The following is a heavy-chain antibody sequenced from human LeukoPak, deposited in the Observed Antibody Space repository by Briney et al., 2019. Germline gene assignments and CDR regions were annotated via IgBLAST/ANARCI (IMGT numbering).Heavy chain of an antibody. CDR2: IHIGGST. V-gene: IGHV4-39*01. CDR1: GGSISSSAYH. J-gene: IGHJ5*02. CDR3: ARPYYYGSGSYHP. D-gene: IGHD3-10*01. Sequence: PSETLSLTCTVSGGSISSSAYHWGWIRQPPGKGLEWIGSIHIGGSTYYNPSFKSRVTISVDTSKNQFSLKLSSVTAADTAVYYCARPYYYGSGSYHPWGQGTLVTVSS.